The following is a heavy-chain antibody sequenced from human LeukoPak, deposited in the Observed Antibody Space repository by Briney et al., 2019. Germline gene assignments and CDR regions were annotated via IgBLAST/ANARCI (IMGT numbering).Heavy chain of an antibody. CDR1: GFTFSSYE. V-gene: IGHV3-30*02. CDR2: IRYDGSNK. CDR3: AKDGDYGDYVFDY. J-gene: IGHJ4*02. D-gene: IGHD4-17*01. Sequence: PGGSLRLSCAASGFTFSSYEMNWVRQAPGKGLEWVAFIRYDGSNKYYADSVKGRFTISRDNSKNTLYLQMNSLRAEDTAVYYCAKDGDYGDYVFDYWGQGTLVTVSS.